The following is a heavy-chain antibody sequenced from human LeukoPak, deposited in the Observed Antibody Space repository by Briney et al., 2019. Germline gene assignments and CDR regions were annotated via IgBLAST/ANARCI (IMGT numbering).Heavy chain of an antibody. CDR1: GFTFSSYW. V-gene: IGHV3-74*01. J-gene: IGHJ4*02. CDR3: ARGIHLLNY. Sequence: PGGSLRLSCAGPGFTFSSYWMHWVRQTPGKGLVWVSRINSDGSSTSYADSVKGRFTISRDNAKNTLYLQMNSLRAEDTAVYSCARGIHLLNYWGQGTLVTVSS. CDR2: INSDGSST. D-gene: IGHD5-18*01.